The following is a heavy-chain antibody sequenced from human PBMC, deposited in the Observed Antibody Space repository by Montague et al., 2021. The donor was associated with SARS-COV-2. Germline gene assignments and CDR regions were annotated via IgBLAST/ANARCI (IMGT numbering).Heavy chain of an antibody. CDR1: GFSLNTSGMC. Sequence: PALVKPTQTLTLTCTFSGFSLNTSGMCVSWIRQPPGKALEWLALIDWDEDQYYSTSLKTRLTISKDTSKNQVVLTMTNVDTVDTATYYCARNRLSVFDFWGQGTLVTVSS. CDR2: IDWDEDQ. D-gene: IGHD2/OR15-2a*01. CDR3: ARNRLSVFDF. V-gene: IGHV2-70*01. J-gene: IGHJ4*02.